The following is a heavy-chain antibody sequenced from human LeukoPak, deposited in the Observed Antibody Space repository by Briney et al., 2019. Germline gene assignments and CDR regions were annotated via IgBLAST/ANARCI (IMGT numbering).Heavy chain of an antibody. V-gene: IGHV3-74*01. Sequence: PGGSLRLSCAASGFTFSTYWMHWVRQAPGKGLVWVSGIRGDESKTTYADSVKGRFTISRDNAKSTLYLQMNSLRAEDTAVYYCARDTASAFDYWGQGTLVTVSS. CDR2: IRGDESKT. CDR3: ARDTASAFDY. CDR1: GFTFSTYW. D-gene: IGHD2-21*02. J-gene: IGHJ4*02.